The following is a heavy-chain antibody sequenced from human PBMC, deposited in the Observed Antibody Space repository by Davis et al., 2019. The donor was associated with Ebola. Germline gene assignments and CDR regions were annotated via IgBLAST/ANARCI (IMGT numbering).Heavy chain of an antibody. CDR1: GFTFDDYA. V-gene: IGHV3-9*01. CDR3: AGGQWVLPEDY. D-gene: IGHD6-19*01. CDR2: ISWNSGSI. Sequence: GGSLRLSCAASGFTFDDYAMHWVRQAPGKGLEWVSGISWNSGSIGYADSVKGRFTISRDNAKNSLYLQMNSLRAEDTGVYYCAGGQWVLPEDYWGQGTLVTVSS. J-gene: IGHJ4*02.